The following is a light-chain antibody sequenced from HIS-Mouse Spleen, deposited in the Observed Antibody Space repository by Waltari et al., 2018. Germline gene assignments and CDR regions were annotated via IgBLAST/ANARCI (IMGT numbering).Light chain of an antibody. V-gene: IGLV2-14*01. CDR1: RSDVGGYSS. CDR3: SSYTSSSTYV. CDR2: EVS. Sequence: QSALTQPASVSGSPGQSITISCTGTRSDVGGYSSVPWYQQHPGKAPKLMIYEVSNRPSGVSNRFSGSKSGNTASLTISGLQAEDEADYYCSSYTSSSTYVFGTGTKVTVL. J-gene: IGLJ1*01.